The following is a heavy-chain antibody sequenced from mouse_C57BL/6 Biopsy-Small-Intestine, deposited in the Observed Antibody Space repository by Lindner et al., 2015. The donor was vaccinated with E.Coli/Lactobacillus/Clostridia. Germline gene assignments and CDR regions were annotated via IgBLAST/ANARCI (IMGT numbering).Heavy chain of an antibody. V-gene: IGHV3-5*01. J-gene: IGHJ1*03. CDR1: GISITTGNYR. CDR3: ARKAIYSNYWYFDV. Sequence: VQLQESGPGLVKPSQTVFLTCTVTGISITTGNYRWSWIRQFPGNKLEWIGYIYYSGTITYNPSLTSRTTITRDTPKIQFFLEMNSLTAEDTATYYCARKAIYSNYWYFDVWGTGTTVTVSS. D-gene: IGHD2-5*01. CDR2: IYYSGTI.